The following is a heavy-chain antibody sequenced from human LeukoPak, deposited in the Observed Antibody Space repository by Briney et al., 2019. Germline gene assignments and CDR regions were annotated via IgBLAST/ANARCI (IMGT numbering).Heavy chain of an antibody. J-gene: IGHJ3*02. V-gene: IGHV1-18*01. CDR3: ARDQRGGAFDI. CDR2: ISAYKGNT. D-gene: IGHD2-15*01. CDR1: AYTFTSYG. Sequence: ASVKVSCKASAYTFTSYGITWVRQAPGQGLEWMGWISAYKGNTNYAQKFQGRVTMTTDTATSTAYMELRSLRSDDTAVYYCARDQRGGAFDIWGQGTMVTVSS.